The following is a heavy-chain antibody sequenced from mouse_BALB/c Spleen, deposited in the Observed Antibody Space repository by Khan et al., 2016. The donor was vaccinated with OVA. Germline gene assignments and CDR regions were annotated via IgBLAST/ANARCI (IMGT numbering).Heavy chain of an antibody. D-gene: IGHD1-1*01. CDR3: VTRGKYYGSFYWYFDV. CDR2: IWTGGGT. Sequence: VELVESGHGLVAPSQSLSITCTVSGFSLTSYDISWIRQPPGKGLEWLGVIWTGGGTNYNSAFMSRLSISKANSKSQDFLKMNSLQREDTAIYYCVTRGKYYGSFYWYFDVWGAGTTVTVSS. CDR1: GFSLTSYD. J-gene: IGHJ1*01. V-gene: IGHV2-9-2*01.